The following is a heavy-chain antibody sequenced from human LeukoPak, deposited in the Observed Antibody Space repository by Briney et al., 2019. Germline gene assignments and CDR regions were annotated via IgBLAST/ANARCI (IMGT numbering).Heavy chain of an antibody. CDR1: GFTFSSYE. CDR2: ISSSGSTI. J-gene: IGHJ3*02. CDR3: ARPQYGDYVGDAFDI. D-gene: IGHD4-17*01. V-gene: IGHV3-48*03. Sequence: GGSLRLSCAASGFTFSSYEMNWVRQAPGNGLEWVSYISSSGSTIYYADSVKGRFTISRDNAKNSLYLQMNSLRAEDTAVYYCARPQYGDYVGDAFDIWGQGTMVTVSS.